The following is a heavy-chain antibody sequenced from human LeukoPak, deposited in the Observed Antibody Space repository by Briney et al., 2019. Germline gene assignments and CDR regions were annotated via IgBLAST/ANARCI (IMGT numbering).Heavy chain of an antibody. CDR1: GYTFTGYY. CDR2: INPNSGGT. CDR3: ARGGSGYTIDY. J-gene: IGHJ4*02. V-gene: IGHV1-2*02. D-gene: IGHD3-3*01. Sequence: ASVKVSCKASGYTFTGYYIHWVRQAPGQGLEWVRWINPNSGGTNYAQKFQGRVTMTRDTSISTAYLELSSLRSDDTAVYYCARGGSGYTIDYWGQGTLVTVSS.